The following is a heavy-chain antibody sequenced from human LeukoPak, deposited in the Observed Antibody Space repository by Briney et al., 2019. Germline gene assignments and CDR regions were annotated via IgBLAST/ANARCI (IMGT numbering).Heavy chain of an antibody. D-gene: IGHD1-26*01. CDR2: IKQAGSEK. Sequence: GGSLRLSCAASGFTFSTYSMNWVRQAPGKGLEWVANIKQAGSEKYYVDSVRGRFTISRDNAKNSLYLQMSSLRAEDTAVYYCAREYGGSLDYWGQGTLVTVSS. CDR1: GFTFSTYS. J-gene: IGHJ4*02. V-gene: IGHV3-7*04. CDR3: AREYGGSLDY.